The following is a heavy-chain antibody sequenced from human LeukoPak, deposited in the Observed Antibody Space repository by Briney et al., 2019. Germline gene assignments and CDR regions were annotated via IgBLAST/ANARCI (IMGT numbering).Heavy chain of an antibody. D-gene: IGHD4/OR15-4a*01. Sequence: GGSLRLSCEASGFTFNTYYMHCVRQAPGKGLVWVSRTSGDGSTTIYADSVKGRFTISRGNAKNSLYLQMNSLRADDTAVYYCVRVPYWGQGTLVTVSS. CDR3: VRVPY. J-gene: IGHJ4*02. V-gene: IGHV3-74*01. CDR1: GFTFNTYY. CDR2: TSGDGSTT.